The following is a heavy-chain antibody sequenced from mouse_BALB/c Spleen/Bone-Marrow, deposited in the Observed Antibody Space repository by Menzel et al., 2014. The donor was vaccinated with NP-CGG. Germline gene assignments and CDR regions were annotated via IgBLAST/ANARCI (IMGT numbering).Heavy chain of an antibody. CDR2: ISNGGGST. CDR1: GFTFSSYT. D-gene: IGHD2-1*01. Sequence: DVQLVESGGGLVQPGGSLKLSCAASGFTFSSYTMSWVRQTPEKRLEWVAYISNGGGSTYYPDTVKGRFTISRDNAKNTLYLQMSSLKSEDTAMYYCARQIYFPYFDYWGQGTTLTASS. CDR3: ARQIYFPYFDY. V-gene: IGHV5-12-2*01. J-gene: IGHJ2*01.